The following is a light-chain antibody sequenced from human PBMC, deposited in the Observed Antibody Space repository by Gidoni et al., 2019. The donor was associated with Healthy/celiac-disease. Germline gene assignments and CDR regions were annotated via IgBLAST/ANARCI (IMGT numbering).Light chain of an antibody. V-gene: IGKV1-39*01. J-gene: IGKJ1*01. CDR1: QSISSY. CDR2: AAS. CDR3: QQSYSTPRT. Sequence: DIQMTQSPSSLSASVGDRVTITCRASQSISSYLIWYQQKPGKAPKLLIYAASSLQSGVPSRFSGSGSGTDFTLTISSLQPEDFATYYCQQSYSTPRTFGRDQGGNQT.